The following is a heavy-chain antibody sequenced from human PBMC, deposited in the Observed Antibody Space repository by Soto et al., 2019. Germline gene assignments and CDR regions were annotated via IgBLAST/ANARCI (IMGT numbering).Heavy chain of an antibody. Sequence: QVQLVQSGAEVKKSGASVKVSCKASGYTFTNYAMHWVRQAPGQRLEWMGWINAGNGNTKYSQQFQCRFTITRDTSARTGYMELSRLRSEDTAVYYCARAAYCGTDSCSDAFDIWGQGTVVTVSS. V-gene: IGHV1-3*01. J-gene: IGHJ3*02. D-gene: IGHD2-21*02. CDR1: GYTFTNYA. CDR3: ARAAYCGTDSCSDAFDI. CDR2: INAGNGNT.